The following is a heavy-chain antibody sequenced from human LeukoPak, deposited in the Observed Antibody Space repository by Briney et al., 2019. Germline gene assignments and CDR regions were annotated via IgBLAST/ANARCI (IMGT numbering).Heavy chain of an antibody. D-gene: IGHD1-26*01. CDR1: GFTFSSYA. V-gene: IGHV3-23*01. Sequence: GGSLRLSCAASGFTFSSYAMSWVRQAPGKELEWVSAISGSGGSTYYADSVKGRFTISRDNSKNTLYLQMNSLRAEDTAVYYCAKDLFIGELPTAYYFDYWGQGTLVTVSS. J-gene: IGHJ4*02. CDR2: ISGSGGST. CDR3: AKDLFIGELPTAYYFDY.